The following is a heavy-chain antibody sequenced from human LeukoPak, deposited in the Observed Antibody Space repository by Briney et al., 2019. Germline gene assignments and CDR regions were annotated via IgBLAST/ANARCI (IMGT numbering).Heavy chain of an antibody. V-gene: IGHV1-69*13. D-gene: IGHD3-22*01. CDR3: AGQGYYRRVFDP. CDR1: GGTFSSYA. Sequence: SVKVSCKASGGTFSSYAISGVRQAPGQGLEWMGGIIPIFGTANYAQKFQGRVTITADESTSTAYMELSSLRSEDTAVYYCAGQGYYRRVFDPWGQGTLVTVSS. CDR2: IIPIFGTA. J-gene: IGHJ5*02.